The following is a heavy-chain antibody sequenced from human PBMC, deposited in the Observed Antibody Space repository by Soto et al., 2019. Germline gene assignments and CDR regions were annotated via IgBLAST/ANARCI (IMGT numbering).Heavy chain of an antibody. Sequence: PSETLSLTCAVYGGSFSGYYWSWIRQPPGKGLEWIGEINHSGSTNYNPSLKSRVTISVDTSKNQFSLKLSSVTAADTAVYYCARGQRGSGYYYYYGMDVWGQGTTVTVSS. CDR2: INHSGST. D-gene: IGHD3-16*01. CDR1: GGSFSGYY. J-gene: IGHJ6*02. CDR3: ARGQRGSGYYYYYGMDV. V-gene: IGHV4-34*01.